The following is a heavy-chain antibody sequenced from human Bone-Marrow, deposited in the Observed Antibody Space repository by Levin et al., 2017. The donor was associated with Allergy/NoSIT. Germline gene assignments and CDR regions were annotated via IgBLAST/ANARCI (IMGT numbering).Heavy chain of an antibody. V-gene: IGHV3-53*01. D-gene: IGHD3-16*01. Sequence: GESLKISCAASGFTVGNNYMSWVRQAPGKGLEWVSLMYSGGTTSYANSVKGRFTISRDSSKNTLYLQMDTLRVEDTAVYYCAGGPSRGYWGQGTLVTVSS. J-gene: IGHJ4*02. CDR2: MYSGGTT. CDR3: AGGPSRGY. CDR1: GFTVGNNY.